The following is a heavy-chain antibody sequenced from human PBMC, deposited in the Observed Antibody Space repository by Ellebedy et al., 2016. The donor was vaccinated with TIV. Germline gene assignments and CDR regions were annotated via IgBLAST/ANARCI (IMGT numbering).Heavy chain of an antibody. CDR2: LSSYNGNP. Sequence: AASVKVSCKASGYTFINYAISWVRQAPGRGLEWMGWLSSYNGNPKYAQKFQGRVTVTTDTTTSTTYMELRGLRADDTALYYWARIGGGVSGTSFDVWGQGTIVTVSS. V-gene: IGHV1-18*04. CDR1: GYTFINYA. J-gene: IGHJ3*01. D-gene: IGHD3-16*01. CDR3: ARIGGGVSGTSFDV.